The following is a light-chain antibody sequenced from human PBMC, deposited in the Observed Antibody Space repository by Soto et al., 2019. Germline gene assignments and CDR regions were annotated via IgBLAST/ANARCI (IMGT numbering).Light chain of an antibody. CDR1: QSVSSSY. CDR3: RLSGRLPGT. V-gene: IGKV3-20*01. J-gene: IGKJ1*01. CDR2: GAS. Sequence: VLEHSPSNQCFAPGESRSVSSTTSQSVSSSYLAWYQQKPGQAPRLLIYGASSRATGIPDRFSGSGSGTDFTLTFSIGMPDDSVVRYLRLSGRLPGTCARGTKVDI.